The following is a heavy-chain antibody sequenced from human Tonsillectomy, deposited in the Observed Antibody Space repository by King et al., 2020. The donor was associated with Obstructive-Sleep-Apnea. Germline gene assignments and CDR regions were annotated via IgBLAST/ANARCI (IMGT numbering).Heavy chain of an antibody. CDR2: INAYSGVT. CDR1: GYIFTDSY. J-gene: IGHJ4*02. CDR3: ASDARXXGYXXITXXXGX. V-gene: IGHV1-2*02. Sequence: QLVQSGAEVKKPGASVKVSCKASGYIFTDSYMHWVRQAPGQGLEWMGWINAYSGVTNSAQKFQGRVTMTRDTSITTAYMELTRLRSDDTAVYFCASDARXXGYXXITXXXGXXGQGXLXTV. D-gene: IGHD2-15*01.